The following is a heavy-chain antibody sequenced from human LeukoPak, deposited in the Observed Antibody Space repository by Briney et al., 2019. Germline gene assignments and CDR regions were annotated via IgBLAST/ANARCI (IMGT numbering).Heavy chain of an antibody. CDR2: INPNSGGT. J-gene: IGHJ4*02. Sequence: ASVKVSCKASGYTFTGYYMHWVRQAPGQGLEWMGWINPNSGGTNYAQKFQGRVTMTRDTSISTAYMELSRLRSDDTAVYYCARDRSGSYSPEGPWYYFDYWGQGTLVTVSS. CDR3: ARDRSGSYSPEGPWYYFDY. V-gene: IGHV1-2*02. D-gene: IGHD1-26*01. CDR1: GYTFTGYY.